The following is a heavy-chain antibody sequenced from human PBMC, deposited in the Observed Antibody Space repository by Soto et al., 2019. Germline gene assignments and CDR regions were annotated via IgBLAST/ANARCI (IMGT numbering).Heavy chain of an antibody. J-gene: IGHJ4*02. CDR1: GGSISSGDYY. CDR3: ARSGYDYSRLDY. CDR2: IYYSGSS. Sequence: QVQLQESGPGLVKPSQTPSLTCTASGGSISSGDYYWRWIRQLPGKGLEWIGYIYYSGSSYYKPSLKSRVTISVDTSKNQFSLKLSAVTAAYTAVYYCARSGYDYSRLDYWGQGTLVTVSS. D-gene: IGHD5-12*01. V-gene: IGHV4-30-4*01.